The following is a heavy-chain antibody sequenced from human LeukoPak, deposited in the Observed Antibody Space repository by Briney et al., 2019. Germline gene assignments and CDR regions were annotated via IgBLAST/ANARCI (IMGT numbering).Heavy chain of an antibody. CDR3: VRPELPGWSVLFDF. Sequence: GRSLRPACVASRFKFRNYWMSWVRQAPGKGLEWVANINEAGSEKYYADSVKGRFTISRDNAQNSLFLQMNSLRADDTAVYYCVRPELPGWSVLFDFWGQGTLVTVSS. CDR2: INEAGSEK. J-gene: IGHJ4*02. CDR1: RFKFRNYW. V-gene: IGHV3-7*01. D-gene: IGHD2-15*01.